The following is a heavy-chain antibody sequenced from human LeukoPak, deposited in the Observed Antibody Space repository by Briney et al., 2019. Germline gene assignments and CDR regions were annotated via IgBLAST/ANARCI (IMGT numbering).Heavy chain of an antibody. V-gene: IGHV3-30-3*01. Sequence: PGGSLRLSCAASGFTFSSYAMHWVRQAPGKGLEWVAVISYDGSNKYYADSVKGRFTIYSDNSKNTMYLKMNSLRAEDTAVYYCERVGMGIEVAEDAFDIWGQGTMVTVSS. D-gene: IGHD6-19*01. J-gene: IGHJ3*02. CDR1: GFTFSSYA. CDR3: ERVGMGIEVAEDAFDI. CDR2: ISYDGSNK.